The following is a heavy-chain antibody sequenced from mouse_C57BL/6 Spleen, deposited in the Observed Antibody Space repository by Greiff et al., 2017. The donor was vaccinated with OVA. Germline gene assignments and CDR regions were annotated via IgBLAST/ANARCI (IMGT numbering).Heavy chain of an antibody. D-gene: IGHD2-4*01. J-gene: IGHJ3*01. CDR3: TTERDYDYDEGFAY. V-gene: IGHV14-1*01. CDR2: IDPEDGDT. Sequence: VQLQQSGAELVRPGASVKLSCTASGFNIKDYYMHWVKQRPEQGLEWIGRIDPEDGDTEYAPKFQGKATMTADTSSNTAYLQLSSLTSEDTAFYYCTTERDYDYDEGFAYWGQGTLVTVSA. CDR1: GFNIKDYY.